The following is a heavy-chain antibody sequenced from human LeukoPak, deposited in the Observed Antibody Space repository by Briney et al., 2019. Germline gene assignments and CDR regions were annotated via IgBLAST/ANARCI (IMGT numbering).Heavy chain of an antibody. CDR1: GFTFSSYS. V-gene: IGHV3-21*01. CDR2: ISSSSYI. Sequence: GGSLRLSCAASGFTFSSYSMNWVRQAPGKGLEWVSSISSSSYIYYADSVKGRFTISRDNAKNSLYLQMNSLGAEDTAVYYCARAPREWLLGYYFDYWGQGTLVTVSS. J-gene: IGHJ4*02. D-gene: IGHD3-3*01. CDR3: ARAPREWLLGYYFDY.